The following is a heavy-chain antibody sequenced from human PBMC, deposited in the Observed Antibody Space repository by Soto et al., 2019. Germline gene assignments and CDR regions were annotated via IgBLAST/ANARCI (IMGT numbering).Heavy chain of an antibody. Sequence: ASVKVSCKVSGYTLTELSMHWVRQAPGKGLEWMGGFDPEDGETIYAQKFQGRVTMTEDTSTDTAYMELSSLRSEDTAVYYCATDGEMAAAGPYYYYGMDVWGQGTTVTVSS. J-gene: IGHJ6*02. CDR2: FDPEDGET. CDR1: GYTLTELS. V-gene: IGHV1-24*01. CDR3: ATDGEMAAAGPYYYYGMDV. D-gene: IGHD6-13*01.